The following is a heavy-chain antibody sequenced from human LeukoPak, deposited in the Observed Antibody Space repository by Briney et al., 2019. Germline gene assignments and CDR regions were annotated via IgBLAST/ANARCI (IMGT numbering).Heavy chain of an antibody. Sequence: SDPVSLTCSVSGFFISSRSYYWGWIRKPPGKGLEWVGSISYSGDTSYNESLQSRVTICSDTSKNHFSLKLRSVTAADTAVYYCARLLGAASTDYFDNWGQGTLVTVSS. CDR3: ARLLGAASTDYFDN. V-gene: IGHV4-39*01. D-gene: IGHD6-13*01. CDR1: GFFISSRSYY. J-gene: IGHJ4*02. CDR2: ISYSGDT.